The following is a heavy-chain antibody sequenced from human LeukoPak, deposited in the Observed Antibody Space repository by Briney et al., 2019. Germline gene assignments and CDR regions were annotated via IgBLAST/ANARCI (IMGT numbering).Heavy chain of an antibody. CDR3: ARGGTDDAFDI. CDR2: IRGSGGST. D-gene: IGHD1-7*01. J-gene: IGHJ3*02. CDR1: EFTFSSYS. V-gene: IGHV3-23*01. Sequence: GGSLRLSCAASEFTFSSYSMSWVRQAPGKGLEWVSGIRGSGGSTYYADSVKGRFTISRDNSKNTLYLQMNSLRAEDTAVYYCARGGTDDAFDIWGQGTMVTVSS.